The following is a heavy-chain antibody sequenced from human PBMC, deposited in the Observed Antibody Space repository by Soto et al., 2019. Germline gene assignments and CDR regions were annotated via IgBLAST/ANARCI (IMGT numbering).Heavy chain of an antibody. CDR1: GFTFSSYG. CDR2: ISYDGSNK. J-gene: IGHJ5*02. CDR3: AKPSEEDGAEGNWFDP. Sequence: PGGSLRLSCAASGFTFSSYGMHWVRQAPGKGLEWVAVISYDGSNKYYADSVKGRFTISRDNSKNTLYLQMNSLRAEDTAVYYCAKPSEEDGAEGNWFDPWGQGTLVTVSS. V-gene: IGHV3-30*18. D-gene: IGHD1-26*01.